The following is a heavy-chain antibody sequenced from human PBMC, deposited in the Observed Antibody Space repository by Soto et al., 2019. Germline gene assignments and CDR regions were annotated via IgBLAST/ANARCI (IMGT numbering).Heavy chain of an antibody. D-gene: IGHD2-2*01. J-gene: IGHJ5*02. CDR3: ALIKDCSRTDCYLASFDP. CDR1: GGSISSSSYY. V-gene: IGHV2-26*01. Sequence: ETLSLTCTVSGGSISSSSYYWGWIRQPPGKGLEWLAHIFSSDDKSYSTSLRSRLTISKDTSRSQVVLTMTNLDPMDSGTYYCALIKDCSRTDCYLASFDPWGQGTLVTVSS. CDR2: IFSSDDK.